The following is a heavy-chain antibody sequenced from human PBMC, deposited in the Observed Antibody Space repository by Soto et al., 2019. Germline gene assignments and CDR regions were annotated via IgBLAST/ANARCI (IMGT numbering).Heavy chain of an antibody. Sequence: SETLSLTCTVSGGSISSSSYYWGWIRQPPGKGLEWIGSIYYSGNTYYTPSLKSRVTISVDTSKNQITLKLSSVTAADTAVYYFSREGGRYCTGGSCQVDYWGQGTLVTVSS. D-gene: IGHD2-15*01. V-gene: IGHV4-39*02. J-gene: IGHJ4*02. CDR2: IYYSGNT. CDR1: GGSISSSSYY. CDR3: SREGGRYCTGGSCQVDY.